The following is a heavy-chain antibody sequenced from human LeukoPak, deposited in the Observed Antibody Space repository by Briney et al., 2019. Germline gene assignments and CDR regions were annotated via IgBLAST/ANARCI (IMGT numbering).Heavy chain of an antibody. CDR1: GYTFTGCF. J-gene: IGHJ4*02. CDR3: ARDLSSTSNWDFDF. Sequence: ASVKVSCKASGYTFTGCFMHWVGQAPGQGSEGMGRININSGGKYYEQNFQGRVNITRETASRTDYVEMRRVTSDDTAMYYCARDLSSTSNWDFDFWGQGTLVTVSS. CDR2: ININSGGK. V-gene: IGHV1-2*06. D-gene: IGHD2-8*01.